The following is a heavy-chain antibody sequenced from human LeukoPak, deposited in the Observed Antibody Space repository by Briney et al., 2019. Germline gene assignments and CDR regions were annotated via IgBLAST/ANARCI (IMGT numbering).Heavy chain of an antibody. CDR3: ARARRYSGSLNWFDP. CDR1: GYTFTGYY. CDR2: INPNSGGT. J-gene: IGHJ5*02. V-gene: IGHV1-2*02. Sequence: GASVKVSCKASGYTFTGYYMHWVRQAPGQGLEWMGWINPNSGGTNYAQKFQGRVTMTRDTSISTAYMELSRLRSDDTAVYYCARARRYSGSLNWFDPWGQGTLVTVSS. D-gene: IGHD1-26*01.